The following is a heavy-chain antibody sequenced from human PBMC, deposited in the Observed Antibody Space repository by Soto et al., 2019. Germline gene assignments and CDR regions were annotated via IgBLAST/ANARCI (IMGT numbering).Heavy chain of an antibody. CDR3: AVGYSYGYVLDY. V-gene: IGHV1-46*01. Sequence: VASVKVSCKASGYTFTSYSMHWVRQPPGQGLEGMGIINPSGGTTSYAQKFQGRVTMTRDTSTSTVYMELSSLRSEDTAVYYCAVGYSYGYVLDYWGQGTQVTVSS. CDR2: INPSGGTT. J-gene: IGHJ4*02. D-gene: IGHD5-18*01. CDR1: GYTFTSYS.